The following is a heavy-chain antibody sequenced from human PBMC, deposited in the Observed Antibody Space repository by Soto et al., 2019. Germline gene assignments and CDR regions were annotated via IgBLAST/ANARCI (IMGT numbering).Heavy chain of an antibody. CDR3: AREHYTIGTWVY. D-gene: IGHD3-3*01. V-gene: IGHV1-2*02. Sequence: QVQLVQSGAEVKKPGASVKVSCKASGYTFTGYYMHWVRQAPGQGLEWMGWINPNNGGTNYAQKFQGRVNMTRDTSISAAYMELSRLRSDDTAVYYFAREHYTIGTWVYWGQGTLVTVSS. CDR1: GYTFTGYY. CDR2: INPNNGGT. J-gene: IGHJ4*02.